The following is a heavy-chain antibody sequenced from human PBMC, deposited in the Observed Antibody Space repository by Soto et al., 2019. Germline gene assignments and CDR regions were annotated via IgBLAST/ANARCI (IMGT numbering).Heavy chain of an antibody. CDR3: ARNYCTNGVCYKGGGLGY. Sequence: QVQLVQSGAEVKKPGASVKVSGKASGYTFTSYGSSWVRQAPGQGLEWMGWMSAYNGNTNYAQKLQGRVTMTTDTSTSTAYMELRSLRSDDTAVYYCARNYCTNGVCYKGGGLGYWGQGTLVTVSS. D-gene: IGHD2-8*01. CDR1: GYTFTSYG. V-gene: IGHV1-18*04. CDR2: MSAYNGNT. J-gene: IGHJ4*02.